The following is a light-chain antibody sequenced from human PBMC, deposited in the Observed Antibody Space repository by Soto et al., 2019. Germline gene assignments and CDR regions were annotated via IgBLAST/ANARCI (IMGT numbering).Light chain of an antibody. CDR1: QSVSNW. Sequence: DIQMTQSPSTLSASVGDRVTITCRASQSVSNWLAWYQQKPGKAPNLLIYDASSLESGVPSRSSGSGSGTEFSLTISSLQPDDFATYYCQQYKSFSLTFGGATKVDIK. V-gene: IGKV1-5*01. CDR2: DAS. J-gene: IGKJ4*01. CDR3: QQYKSFSLT.